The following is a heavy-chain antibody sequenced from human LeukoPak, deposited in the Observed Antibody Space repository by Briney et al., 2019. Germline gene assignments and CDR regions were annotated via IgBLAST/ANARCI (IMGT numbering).Heavy chain of an antibody. D-gene: IGHD2-8*01. CDR1: GFTFRSYE. CDR3: ARDITLMYYFDY. Sequence: GGSLRLSCAASGFTFRSYEINWVRQAPGKGLEWVAVISYDGSNKYYADSVKGRFTISRDNSKNTLYLQMNSLRAEDTAVYYCARDITLMYYFDYWGQGTLVTVSS. V-gene: IGHV3-30*04. CDR2: ISYDGSNK. J-gene: IGHJ4*02.